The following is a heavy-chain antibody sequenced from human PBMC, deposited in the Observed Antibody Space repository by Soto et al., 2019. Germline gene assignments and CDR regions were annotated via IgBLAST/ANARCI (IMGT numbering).Heavy chain of an antibody. CDR3: ASSPRGYCSSTSCRELGNYYGMDV. Sequence: PGESLKISCQGSGYSFTNYWISWVRQMPGKGLEWMGRIDASDSYTNYSPSFQGHVTISADKSISTAYLQWSSLKASDTAMYYCASSPRGYCSSTSCRELGNYYGMDVWGQGTTVTVSS. CDR1: GYSFTNYW. D-gene: IGHD2-2*01. V-gene: IGHV5-10-1*01. CDR2: IDASDSYT. J-gene: IGHJ6*02.